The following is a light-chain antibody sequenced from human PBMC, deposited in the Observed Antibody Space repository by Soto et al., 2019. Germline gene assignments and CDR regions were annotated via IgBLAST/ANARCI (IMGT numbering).Light chain of an antibody. CDR1: QSVVSN. CDR2: GST. Sequence: EIVMTQSPATLSVSPGERATLSCRASQSVVSNLAWYQQKPGQAPRLLIYGSTTRATGIPARFSGRWSETEFTLTISSLQSDDFAFYYCLQYNNWPYTFGQGTKLEIK. CDR3: LQYNNWPYT. J-gene: IGKJ2*01. V-gene: IGKV3-15*01.